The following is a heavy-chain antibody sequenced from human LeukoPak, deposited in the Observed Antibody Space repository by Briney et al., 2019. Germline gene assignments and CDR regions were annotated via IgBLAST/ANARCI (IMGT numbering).Heavy chain of an antibody. CDR2: INHSGST. V-gene: IGHV4-34*01. CDR3: ARGPTLDIVVVPAAHDWFDP. J-gene: IGHJ5*02. D-gene: IGHD2-2*03. Sequence: SETLSLTCAVYGGSFSGYYWSWIRQPPGKGLEWIGEINHSGSTNYNPSLKSRVTISVDTSKNQFSLKLSSVTAADTAVYYCARGPTLDIVVVPAAHDWFDPWGQGTLVTVSS. CDR1: GGSFSGYY.